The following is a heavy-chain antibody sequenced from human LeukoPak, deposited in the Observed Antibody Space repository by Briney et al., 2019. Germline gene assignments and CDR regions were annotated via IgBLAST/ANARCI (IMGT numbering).Heavy chain of an antibody. CDR3: ARRYCSSTSCHYFDY. Sequence: ASVKVSCKASGYTFTSYDINWERQATGQGLEWMGWMNPNSGNTGYAQKFQGRVTMTRNTSISTAYMELSSLRSEDTAVYYCARRYCSSTSCHYFDYWGQGTLVTVSS. J-gene: IGHJ4*02. CDR2: MNPNSGNT. V-gene: IGHV1-8*01. D-gene: IGHD2-2*01. CDR1: GYTFTSYD.